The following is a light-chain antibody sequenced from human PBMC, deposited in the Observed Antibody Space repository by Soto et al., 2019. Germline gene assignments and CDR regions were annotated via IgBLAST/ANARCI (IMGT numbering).Light chain of an antibody. CDR3: QQCGSSPIT. V-gene: IGKV3-20*01. CDR1: QSVNNNY. CDR2: GAS. J-gene: IGKJ5*01. Sequence: VLTQSPGTLSLSPGEGATLFCRASQSVNNNYLAWYQQKPGQAPRLLIYGASSRATGIPDRFSGSGSGTDFTLTISRLEPKDFAVYYCQQCGSSPITFGQGTRLEIK.